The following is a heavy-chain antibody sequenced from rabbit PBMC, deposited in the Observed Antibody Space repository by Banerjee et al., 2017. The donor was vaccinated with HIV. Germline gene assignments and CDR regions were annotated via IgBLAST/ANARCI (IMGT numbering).Heavy chain of an antibody. Sequence: QSLEESGGDLVKPGASLTLTCTASGFSFSSGYDMCWVRQAPGKGLELIACIYTGSSGTTYYASWAKGRFTISKTSSTTVTLQMTSLTAADTATYFCARDLGGSSDLWGPGTLVTVS. D-gene: IGHD8-1*01. V-gene: IGHV1S40*01. CDR1: GFSFSSGYD. CDR2: IYTGSSGTT. CDR3: ARDLGGSSDL. J-gene: IGHJ6*01.